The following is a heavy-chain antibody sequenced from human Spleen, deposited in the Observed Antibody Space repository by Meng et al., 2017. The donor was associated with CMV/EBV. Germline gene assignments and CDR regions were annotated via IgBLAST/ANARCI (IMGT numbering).Heavy chain of an antibody. CDR3: ARDSAGLKDIVVYNYRAFDI. J-gene: IGHJ3*02. D-gene: IGHD2-15*01. CDR2: IIPILGIA. CDR1: GGTFSSYT. Sequence: SVKVSCKASGGTFSSYTISWVGQAPGQGLEWMGRIIPILGIANYAQKFQGRVTITADKSTSTAYMELSSLRSEDTAVYYCARDSAGLKDIVVYNYRAFDIWGQGTMVTVSS. V-gene: IGHV1-69*04.